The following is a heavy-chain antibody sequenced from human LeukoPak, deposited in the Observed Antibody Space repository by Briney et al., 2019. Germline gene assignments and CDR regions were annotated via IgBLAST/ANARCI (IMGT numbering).Heavy chain of an antibody. CDR2: IDHSGST. Sequence: SEALSLTCTVSGGSISSYYWSWIRQPPGKGLEWIGEIDHSGSTNYNPSLKSRVTISVDTSKNQFSLKLSSVTAADTAVYYCARSNYYGSGRRFDPWGQGTLVTVSS. CDR1: GGSISSYY. CDR3: ARSNYYGSGRRFDP. D-gene: IGHD3-10*01. J-gene: IGHJ5*02. V-gene: IGHV4-34*01.